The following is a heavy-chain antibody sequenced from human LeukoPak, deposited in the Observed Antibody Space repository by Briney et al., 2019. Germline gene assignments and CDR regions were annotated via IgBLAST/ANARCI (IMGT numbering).Heavy chain of an antibody. CDR1: GDSVTSGY. J-gene: IGHJ1*01. D-gene: IGHD2-15*01. Sequence: SETPSLTCTVAGDSVTSGYWSWIRQPPGKGLEWIGYIYDSGITDYNPSLKSRLTISVDTSNNQFSLNLSSVTAADTAVYYCAGRGHRYSRDWGQGILVTVSS. CDR2: IYDSGIT. V-gene: IGHV4-4*09. CDR3: AGRGHRYSRD.